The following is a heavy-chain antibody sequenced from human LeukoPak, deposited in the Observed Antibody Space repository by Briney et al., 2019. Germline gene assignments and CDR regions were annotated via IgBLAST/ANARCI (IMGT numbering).Heavy chain of an antibody. Sequence: PGGSLRLSCAASGFTFSSHTMIWVRQAPGKGLEWVSSISSSGSHSYYADSVKGRFTISRDNAKNSLSLQVNSLRAEDTAVYYCAVKGPIYDGSGDPQANQWGQGTLVTVSS. D-gene: IGHD3-22*01. J-gene: IGHJ4*02. CDR3: AVKGPIYDGSGDPQANQ. CDR1: GFTFSSHT. CDR2: ISSSGSHS. V-gene: IGHV3-21*01.